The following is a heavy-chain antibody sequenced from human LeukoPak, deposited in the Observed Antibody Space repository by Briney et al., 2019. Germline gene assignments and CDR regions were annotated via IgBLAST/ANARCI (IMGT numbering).Heavy chain of an antibody. Sequence: GRSLRLSCAASGITFGNNWMHWVRQGPGKGLVWISRINSDGGGAIYADSVKGRFTVSRDNAKNTLYLQMNSLRAEDTAVYYCAKGAISFGLYWGQGTLVTVSP. CDR2: INSDGGGA. J-gene: IGHJ4*02. V-gene: IGHV3-74*01. D-gene: IGHD3-10*01. CDR3: AKGAISFGLY. CDR1: GITFGNNW.